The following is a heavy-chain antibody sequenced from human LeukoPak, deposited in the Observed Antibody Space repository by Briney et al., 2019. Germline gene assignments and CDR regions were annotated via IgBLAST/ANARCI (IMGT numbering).Heavy chain of an antibody. D-gene: IGHD2-15*01. CDR2: MNPNSGNT. J-gene: IGHJ3*02. CDR1: GYTFTSYD. CDR3: ARGEWAFPEAYCSGGSCYFSAFDI. Sequence: GASVKVSCKASGYTFTSYDINWVRQATGQGLEWMGWMNPNSGNTGYAQKFQGRVTMTRNTSISTAYMELSSLRSEDTAVYYCARGEWAFPEAYCSGGSCYFSAFDIWGQGTMVTVSS. V-gene: IGHV1-8*01.